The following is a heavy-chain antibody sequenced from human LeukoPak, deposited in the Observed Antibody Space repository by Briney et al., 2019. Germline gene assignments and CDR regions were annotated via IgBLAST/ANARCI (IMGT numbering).Heavy chain of an antibody. D-gene: IGHD6-13*01. CDR2: INDSGSST. Sequence: GGSLSLSCTASGFTFSTYAKTWVRQAPGQGLEWVSSINDSGSSTIYSASVEGRFTMSRDNSKDTVYLQMNSLRDEDTSINYCAKDRNSSSSFTYGMYVWGQGTTVTVSS. J-gene: IGHJ6*02. CDR1: GFTFSTYA. CDR3: AKDRNSSSSFTYGMYV. V-gene: IGHV3-23*01.